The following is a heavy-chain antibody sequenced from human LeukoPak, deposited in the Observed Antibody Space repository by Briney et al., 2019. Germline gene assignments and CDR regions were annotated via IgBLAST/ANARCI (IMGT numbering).Heavy chain of an antibody. CDR1: GYSFSTYP. CDR2: INTNTGNP. J-gene: IGHJ4*02. CDR3: ARGLGFCSDYSCYPDY. D-gene: IGHD2-15*01. Sequence: ASVKVSCKASGYSFSTYPMNWVRQAPGQGLEWMGWINTNTGNPTYAQVFTGRFVFSLDTSVSTAYLQISSLKAEDTAVYYCARGLGFCSDYSCYPDYWGQGTLVTVSS. V-gene: IGHV7-4-1*02.